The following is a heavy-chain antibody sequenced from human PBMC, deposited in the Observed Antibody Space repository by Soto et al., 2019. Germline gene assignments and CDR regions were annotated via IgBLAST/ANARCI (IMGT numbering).Heavy chain of an antibody. J-gene: IGHJ5*02. V-gene: IGHV6-1*01. Sequence: SQTLSLTCAISGDSVPSNSAAWKWIRQSPSRGLEWLGRTYYRSKWYNDYAVSVKSRITINPDTSKNQFSLQLNSVTPEDTAVYCCASNRYCSGGSCYRTFDPWGQGTLVTVSS. D-gene: IGHD2-15*01. CDR1: GDSVPSNSAA. CDR3: ASNRYCSGGSCYRTFDP. CDR2: TYYRSKWYN.